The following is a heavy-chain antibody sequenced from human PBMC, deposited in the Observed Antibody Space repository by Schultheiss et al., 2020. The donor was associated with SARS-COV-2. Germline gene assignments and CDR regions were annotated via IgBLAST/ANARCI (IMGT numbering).Heavy chain of an antibody. CDR2: INHSGST. J-gene: IGHJ4*02. CDR3: ARNPSIAAGLDY. CDR1: GGSFSGYY. D-gene: IGHD6-6*01. V-gene: IGHV4-34*01. Sequence: SETLSLTCAVYGGSFSGYYWSWIRQPPGKGLEWIGEINHSGSTNYNPSLKSRVTISVDTSKNQFSLKLSSVTAADTAVYYCARNPSIAAGLDYWGQGTLVTVSS.